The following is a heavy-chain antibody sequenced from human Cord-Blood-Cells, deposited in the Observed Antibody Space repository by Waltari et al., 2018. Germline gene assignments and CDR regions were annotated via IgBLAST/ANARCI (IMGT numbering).Heavy chain of an antibody. Sequence: EVQLVESGGGVVQPGGSLRLSCAASGFNVSSNYMSWVPQAPGTGLEWVSVIYSGGSTYYADSVKGRFTISRHNSKNTLYLQMNSLRAEDTAVYYCARGGAQFPRDAFDIWGQGTMVTVSS. J-gene: IGHJ3*02. D-gene: IGHD2-21*01. V-gene: IGHV3-53*04. CDR1: GFNVSSNY. CDR2: IYSGGST. CDR3: ARGGAQFPRDAFDI.